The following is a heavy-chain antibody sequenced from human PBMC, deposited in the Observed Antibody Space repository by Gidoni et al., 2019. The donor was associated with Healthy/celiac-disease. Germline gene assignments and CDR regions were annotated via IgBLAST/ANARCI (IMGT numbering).Heavy chain of an antibody. CDR1: GGTFSSYD. Sequence: QVQLVQSGAAVKKPGSSVKVSCKASGGTFSSYDISWVRQAPGQGREWMGRIIPIFGIANYAQKFQGRVTITADKSTSTAYMELSSLRSEDTAVYYCARAQLDPNPYFDYWGQGTLVTVSS. CDR2: IIPIFGIA. V-gene: IGHV1-69*04. D-gene: IGHD1-1*01. J-gene: IGHJ4*02. CDR3: ARAQLDPNPYFDY.